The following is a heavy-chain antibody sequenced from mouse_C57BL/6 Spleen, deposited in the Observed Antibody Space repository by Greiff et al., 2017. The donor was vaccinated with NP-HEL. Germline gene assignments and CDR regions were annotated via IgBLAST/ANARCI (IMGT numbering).Heavy chain of an antibody. D-gene: IGHD2-4*01. V-gene: IGHV5-4*01. CDR1: GFTFSSYA. CDR2: ISDGGSYT. J-gene: IGHJ4*01. CDR3: ARAPLYYDYPYYAMDY. Sequence: EVQVVESGGGLVKPGGSLKLSCAASGFTFSSYAMSWVRQTPEKRLEWVATISDGGSYTYYPDNVKGRFTISRDNAKNNLYLQMSHLKSEDTAMYYCARAPLYYDYPYYAMDYWGQGTSVTVSS.